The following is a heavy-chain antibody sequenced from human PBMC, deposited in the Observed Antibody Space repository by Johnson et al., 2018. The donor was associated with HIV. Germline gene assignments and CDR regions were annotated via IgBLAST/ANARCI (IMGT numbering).Heavy chain of an antibody. CDR1: GFTFSDAW. D-gene: IGHD6-6*01. Sequence: VQLVESGGGLVEPGGSLRLSCVASGFTFSDAWMNWVRQATGKGLEWVSAIGTAGDTYYPGSVKGRFTISRDNSKNTLYLQMNSLRAEDTAVYYCAKVAYSSSYLDAFDIWGQGTMVTVSS. CDR2: IGTAGDT. J-gene: IGHJ3*02. CDR3: AKVAYSSSYLDAFDI. V-gene: IGHV3-13*01.